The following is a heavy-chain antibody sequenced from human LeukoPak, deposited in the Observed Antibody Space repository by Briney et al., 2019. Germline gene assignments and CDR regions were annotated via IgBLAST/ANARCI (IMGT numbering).Heavy chain of an antibody. CDR3: SRGHPPRPAAPRGSYYYYYMDV. D-gene: IGHD3-16*01. V-gene: IGHV1-8*01. CDR1: GYTFTSYD. J-gene: IGHJ6*03. CDR2: MNPNSGNT. Sequence: ASVKVSCKASGYTFTSYDINWVRQATGQGLEWMGWMNPNSGNTGYAQKFQGRVTMTRNTSISTAYMELSSLRSEDTAVYYCSRGHPPRPAAPRGSYYYYYMDVWGKGTTVTVSS.